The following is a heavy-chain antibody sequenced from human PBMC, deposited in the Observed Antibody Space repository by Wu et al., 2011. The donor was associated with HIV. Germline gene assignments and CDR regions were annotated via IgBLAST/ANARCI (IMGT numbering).Heavy chain of an antibody. J-gene: IGHJ6*03. CDR1: GYTFIDYY. D-gene: IGHD2-2*02. Sequence: QVQLVQSGAEVKKPGASVKVSCKASGYTFIDYYMHWVRQAPGQGLEWMGWINPNSGGTNYAQKFQGRVTMTRDTSISTAHLELSRLRSDDTAVYYCARAAAIPKSYYYYYMDVWGKGTTVTVSS. V-gene: IGHV1-2*02. CDR3: ARAAAIPKSYYYYYMDV. CDR2: INPNSGGT.